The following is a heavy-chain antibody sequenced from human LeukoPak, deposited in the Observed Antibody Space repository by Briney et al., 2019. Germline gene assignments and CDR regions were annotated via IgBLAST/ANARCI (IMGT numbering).Heavy chain of an antibody. V-gene: IGHV3-48*03. CDR3: ARDPASAIGDY. CDR2: ISSSGSTI. Sequence: GGSLRLSCAASGFTFSSYEMNWVGQAPGKGLEWVSYISSSGSTIYYADSVKGRFTISRDNAKNSLYLQMNSLRAEDTAVYYCARDPASAIGDYWGQGTLVTVSS. J-gene: IGHJ4*02. CDR1: GFTFSSYE.